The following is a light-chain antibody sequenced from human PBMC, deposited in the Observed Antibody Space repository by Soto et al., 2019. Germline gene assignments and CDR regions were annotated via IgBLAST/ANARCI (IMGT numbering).Light chain of an antibody. Sequence: QSALTQPASVSGSPGQSIAIAWTGTRSDVGGYNYVSWYQQHPGKAPKLMIYEVSNRPSGVSNRFSGSKSGNTASLTISGLQAEDEADYYCNSYTSSDTWVFGGGTKLTVL. J-gene: IGLJ3*02. V-gene: IGLV2-14*01. CDR1: RSDVGGYNY. CDR3: NSYTSSDTWV. CDR2: EVS.